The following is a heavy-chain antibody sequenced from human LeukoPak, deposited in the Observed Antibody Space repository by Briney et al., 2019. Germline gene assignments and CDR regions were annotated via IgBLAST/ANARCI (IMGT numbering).Heavy chain of an antibody. Sequence: PSETLSLTYTVSGGSISSYYWSWIRQPPGKGLEWIGYIYYSGSTNYNPSLKSRVTISVDTSKNQFSLKLSSVTAADTAVYYCARGRYGDYRNSFDYWGQGTLVTVSS. CDR1: GGSISSYY. V-gene: IGHV4-59*01. CDR3: ARGRYGDYRNSFDY. CDR2: IYYSGST. D-gene: IGHD4-17*01. J-gene: IGHJ4*02.